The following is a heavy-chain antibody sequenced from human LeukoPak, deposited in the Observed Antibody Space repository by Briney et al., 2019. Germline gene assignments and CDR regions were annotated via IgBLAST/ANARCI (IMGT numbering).Heavy chain of an antibody. D-gene: IGHD2-8*01. J-gene: IGHJ4*02. CDR1: GFTFSSYA. V-gene: IGHV3-23*01. CDR3: AIVPGGSEFNY. Sequence: GGSLRLSCAASGFTFSSYAMSWVRQAPGKGLEWVSAISGSGGSTYYADSVKGRFTISRDNSKNTLYLQMNSLRAEDTAVYYCAIVPGGSEFNYWGQGTLVTVSS. CDR2: ISGSGGST.